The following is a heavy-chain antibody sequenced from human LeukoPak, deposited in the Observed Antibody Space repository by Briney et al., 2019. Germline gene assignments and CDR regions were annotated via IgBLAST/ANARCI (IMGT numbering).Heavy chain of an antibody. V-gene: IGHV3-30*02. Sequence: GGSLRLSCAASGFTFISYGMHWVRQAPGKGLEWVAFIRYDGSNKYYADSVKGRFTISRDNSKNTLYLQMNSLRAEDTAVYYCARDIHDSSGYYLGYYYYGMDVWGQGTTVTVSS. CDR1: GFTFISYG. D-gene: IGHD3-22*01. CDR2: IRYDGSNK. J-gene: IGHJ6*02. CDR3: ARDIHDSSGYYLGYYYYGMDV.